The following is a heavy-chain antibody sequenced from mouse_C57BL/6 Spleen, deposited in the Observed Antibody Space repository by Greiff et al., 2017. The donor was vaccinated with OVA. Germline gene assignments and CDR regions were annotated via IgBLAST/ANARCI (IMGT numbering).Heavy chain of an antibody. CDR3: ARRIRGNYYGSSYVLDY. CDR2: IDPSDSYT. V-gene: IGHV1-50*01. Sequence: VQLQQPGAELVKPGASVKLSCKASGYTFTSYWMQWVKQRPGQGLEWIGEIDPSDSYTNSNQKFKGKATLTVDTSSSTAYMQLSSLTSEDSAVYYCARRIRGNYYGSSYVLDYWGQGTTHTVSS. CDR1: GYTFTSYW. J-gene: IGHJ2*01. D-gene: IGHD1-1*01.